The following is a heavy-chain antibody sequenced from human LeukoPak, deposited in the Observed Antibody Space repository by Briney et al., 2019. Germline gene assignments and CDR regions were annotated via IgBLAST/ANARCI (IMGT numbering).Heavy chain of an antibody. CDR1: GYNFRNNW. V-gene: IGHV5-51*01. J-gene: IGHJ4*02. CDR3: ARLGVSSGWFSLY. CDR2: IYPEESDV. D-gene: IGHD6-19*01. Sequence: GESLKISCKGSGYNFRNNWIGWVRQMPGKGLAWMGQIYPEESDVRYSPVFQGQVTISVDKSINTAFLQWTSLKASDTAMYYCARLGVSSGWFSLYWGQGTLVTVSS.